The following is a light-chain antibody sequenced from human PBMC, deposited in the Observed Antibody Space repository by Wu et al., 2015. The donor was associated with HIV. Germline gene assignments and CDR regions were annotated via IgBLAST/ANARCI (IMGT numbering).Light chain of an antibody. CDR2: GAS. Sequence: EIVLTQSPATLSFSPGERATLFCRASQSVSGTLAWYQQKLGQAPRLLIYGASSRATGIPDRFSGSGSGTEFSLTITSLEPDDFAVYYCQHRSDWPTFGQGTKVEIQ. V-gene: IGKV3-11*01. CDR3: QHRSDWPT. CDR1: QSVSGT. J-gene: IGKJ1*01.